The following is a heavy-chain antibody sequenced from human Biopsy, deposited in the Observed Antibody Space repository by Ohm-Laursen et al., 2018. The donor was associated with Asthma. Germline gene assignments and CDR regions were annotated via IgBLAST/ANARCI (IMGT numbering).Heavy chain of an antibody. J-gene: IGHJ4*02. CDR3: AKGGTYTTDRYAY. CDR2: IRSSGART. V-gene: IGHV3-23*01. D-gene: IGHD1-26*01. Sequence: SLRLSCTASGFPFRSYPLRSGRQTQGKGLEWVSSIRSSGARTYYAESVKGRFTISRDNSKNTLYLQMSSLRADDTAVYYCAKGGTYTTDRYAYWGQGSLVTVSS. CDR1: GFPFRSYP.